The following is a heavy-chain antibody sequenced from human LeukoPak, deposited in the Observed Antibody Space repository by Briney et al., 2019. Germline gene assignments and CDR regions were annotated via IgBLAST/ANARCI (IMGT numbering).Heavy chain of an antibody. CDR1: GFTFSSYG. J-gene: IGHJ4*02. V-gene: IGHV3-30*03. CDR3: ARDPVATSLSPQY. D-gene: IGHD5-12*01. Sequence: PGGSLRLSCAASGFTFSSYGMHWVRQAPGKGLEWVAVISYDGSNKYYADSVKGRFTISRDNSKNTLYLQMNSLRAEDTAVYYCARDPVATSLSPQYWGQGTLVTVSS. CDR2: ISYDGSNK.